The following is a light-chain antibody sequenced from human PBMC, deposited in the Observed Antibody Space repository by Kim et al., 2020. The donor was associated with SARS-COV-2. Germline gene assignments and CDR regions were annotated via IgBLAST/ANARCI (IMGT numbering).Light chain of an antibody. CDR2: DVS. V-gene: IGLV2-11*01. CDR1: SSDVGSYNY. J-gene: IGLJ1*01. CDR3: CSYARGSIYV. Sequence: QSALTQPRSVSGSPGQSVTIFCTGSSSDVGSYNYVSWYRQHPGQAPKLLIYDVSKLTSGVPDRFSGSKSANTASLTISGLQAEDEADYYCCSYARGSIYVFGAGPRSPS.